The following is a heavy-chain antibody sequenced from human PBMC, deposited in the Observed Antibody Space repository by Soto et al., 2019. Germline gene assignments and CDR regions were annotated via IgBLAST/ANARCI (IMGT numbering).Heavy chain of an antibody. Sequence: GESLKISCKGSGYSFTSYWIGWVRQMPGKGLEWMGIIYPGDSDTGYSPSFQGQVTISADKSISTAYLQWSSLKASDTAMYYCARMGGSGSYYYYYYYGMDVCGQGTTVTVYS. CDR2: IYPGDSDT. CDR3: ARMGGSGSYYYYYYYGMDV. CDR1: GYSFTSYW. D-gene: IGHD3-10*01. V-gene: IGHV5-51*01. J-gene: IGHJ6*02.